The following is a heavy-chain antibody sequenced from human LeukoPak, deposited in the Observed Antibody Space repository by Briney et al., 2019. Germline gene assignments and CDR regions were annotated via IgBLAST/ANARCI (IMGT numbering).Heavy chain of an antibody. CDR2: INHSGST. J-gene: IGHJ4*02. D-gene: IGHD6-13*01. CDR1: GGSFSGYY. Sequence: SETLSLTCAVYGGSFSGYYWSWIRQPPGKGLEWIGEINHSGSTNYNPSLKSRVSISVDSSKNQFSLKLSSVTAADTAVYYCERGSDTAAGLYWGQGTLVTVSS. CDR3: ERGSDTAAGLY. V-gene: IGHV4-34*01.